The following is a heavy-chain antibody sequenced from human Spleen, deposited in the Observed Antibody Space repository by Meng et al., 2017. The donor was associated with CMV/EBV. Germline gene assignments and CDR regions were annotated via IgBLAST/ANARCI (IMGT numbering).Heavy chain of an antibody. J-gene: IGHJ4*02. CDR2: IYTGGRT. Sequence: GESLKISCAASGFTVSSNYMSWVRQAPGKGLEWVSVIYTGGRTHYADSVKGRFTISRDNSKNTLYLQMNSLRVEDTAVYYCAAVGGGGGWGQGTLVTVSS. V-gene: IGHV3-53*01. CDR1: GFTVSSNY. CDR3: AAVGGGGG. D-gene: IGHD3-16*01.